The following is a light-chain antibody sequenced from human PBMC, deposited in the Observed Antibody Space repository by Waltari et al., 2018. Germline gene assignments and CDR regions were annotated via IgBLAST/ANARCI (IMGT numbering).Light chain of an antibody. Sequence: SSELTQDPAVSVAMGQTVRITCQGDSLRSYYSSRYQQRPGQAPILVMYDKNNRPSGVPDRFSCSSSDDAASLTITGAQAEDEGSYYCHSRDGSGVGGSFGGGTKLTVL. V-gene: IGLV3-19*01. J-gene: IGLJ2*01. CDR1: SLRSYY. CDR3: HSRDGSGVGGS. CDR2: DKN.